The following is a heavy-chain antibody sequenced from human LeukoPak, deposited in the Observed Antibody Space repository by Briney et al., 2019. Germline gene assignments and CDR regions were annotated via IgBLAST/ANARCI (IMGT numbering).Heavy chain of an antibody. CDR2: IYYSGST. J-gene: IGHJ4*02. D-gene: IGHD3-10*01. Sequence: SETLSLTCTVSGGSISSYYWSWIRQPPGKGLEWIGYIYYSGSTNYNPSLKSRVTISVDTSKNQFSLKLSSVTAADTAVYYCAKPARRNFFGSGSYYPLDYWGQGTLVTVSS. CDR1: GGSISSYY. V-gene: IGHV4-59*01. CDR3: AKPARRNFFGSGSYYPLDY.